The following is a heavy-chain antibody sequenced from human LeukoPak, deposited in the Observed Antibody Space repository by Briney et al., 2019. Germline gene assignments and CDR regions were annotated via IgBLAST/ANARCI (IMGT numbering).Heavy chain of an antibody. CDR3: ARTASVPLSNE. D-gene: IGHD1-1*01. CDR2: ISYSGST. V-gene: IGHV4-61*08. Sequence: SETLSLTCTVSGGSVSSGGYYWSWIRQPPGKGLEYIGYISYSGSTKYNPPLKSRVTISVDTSKNLSSLRLRSVTAADTAVYYYARTASVPLSNEWREGTLLTVPS. CDR1: GGSVSSGGYY. J-gene: IGHJ4*02.